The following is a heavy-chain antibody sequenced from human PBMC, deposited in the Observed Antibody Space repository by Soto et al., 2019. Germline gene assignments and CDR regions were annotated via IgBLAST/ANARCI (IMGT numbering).Heavy chain of an antibody. CDR2: IYHSGSS. CDR1: GGSIISGGYS. Sequence: QLQLQESGSGLVKPSQTLSLTCAVSGGSIISGGYSWSWLRQPPGKGLEWIVYIYHSGSSYYNPSLKSPVSISVDKSKNPFSLKLSSVTAADTAVYYCARGPGPWGQGTLVTVSS. D-gene: IGHD3-10*01. CDR3: ARGPGP. V-gene: IGHV4-30-2*01. J-gene: IGHJ5*02.